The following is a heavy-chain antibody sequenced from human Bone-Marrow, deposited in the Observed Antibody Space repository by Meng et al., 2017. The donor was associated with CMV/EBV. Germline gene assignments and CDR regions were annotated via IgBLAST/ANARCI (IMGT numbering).Heavy chain of an antibody. CDR2: FDPDEGET. Sequence: ASVKVSCKDSGYNFAELPINWVRQAPEKGLEWMGGFDPDEGETLYAQKFQGRVTMTEDTSIDTAYMELSSLRSEDTAMYYCALVVYNCGGDCYSTHWGQGTLVTVSS. CDR3: ALVVYNCGGDCYSTH. V-gene: IGHV1-24*01. J-gene: IGHJ4*02. D-gene: IGHD2-21*01. CDR1: GYNFAELP.